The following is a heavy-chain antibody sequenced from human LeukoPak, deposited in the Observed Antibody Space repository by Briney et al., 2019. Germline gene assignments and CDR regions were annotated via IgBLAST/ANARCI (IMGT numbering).Heavy chain of an antibody. J-gene: IGHJ3*02. D-gene: IGHD3-16*01. CDR2: IYSGGGT. CDR3: ARDHYVDAFDI. V-gene: IGHV3-66*01. CDR1: GFTVSSNY. Sequence: GGSLRLSCAASGFTVSSNYMSWVRQAPGKGLEGVSVIYSGGGTYYADAVKGRFTISRDNSKNTLYLQMNSLRAGDTAVYYCARDHYVDAFDIWGQGTMVTVSS.